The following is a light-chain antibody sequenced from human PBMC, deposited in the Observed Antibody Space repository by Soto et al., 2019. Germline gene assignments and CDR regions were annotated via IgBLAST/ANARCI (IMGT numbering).Light chain of an antibody. CDR3: QQYNNWWT. CDR2: GAS. CDR1: QSVSSS. Sequence: IVMTQSPATLSVSRGERATLSCRASQSVSSSLAWYQQKPGQAPRLLIYGASTRATGIPARFSGSGSGTEFTLTISSLQSEDFAVYYCQQYNNWWTFGQGTKVDIK. V-gene: IGKV3-15*01. J-gene: IGKJ1*01.